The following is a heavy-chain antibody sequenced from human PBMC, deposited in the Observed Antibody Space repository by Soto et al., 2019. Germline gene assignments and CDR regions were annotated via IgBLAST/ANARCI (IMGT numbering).Heavy chain of an antibody. CDR2: ISYDGTDK. Sequence: QVHLVESGGGVVQPGRSLTISCVGSGFAFSTYGMHWVRQAPAKGLEWVALISYDGTDKYYADSVKGLFSISRDNSKQPLSLQMDSLRPEDTAVYYCAKDFGAWSDSWGQGTLVNVSS. V-gene: IGHV3-30*18. CDR1: GFAFSTYG. J-gene: IGHJ5*02. D-gene: IGHD6-19*01. CDR3: AKDFGAWSDS.